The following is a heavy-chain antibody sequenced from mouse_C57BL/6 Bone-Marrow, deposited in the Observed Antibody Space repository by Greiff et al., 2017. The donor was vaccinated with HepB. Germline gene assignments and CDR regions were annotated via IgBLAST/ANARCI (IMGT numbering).Heavy chain of an antibody. CDR2: IWWDDDK. V-gene: IGHV8-8*01. CDR1: GFSLSTFGMG. Sequence: VKLQESGPGILQPSQTLSLTCSFSGFSLSTFGMGVGWIRQPSGKGLEWLAHIWWDDDKYYNPALKSRLTISKDTSKNQVFLKIAKVDTADTATYYCARTLLLRLDYWGQGTTLTVSS. CDR3: ARTLLLRLDY. D-gene: IGHD1-1*01. J-gene: IGHJ2*01.